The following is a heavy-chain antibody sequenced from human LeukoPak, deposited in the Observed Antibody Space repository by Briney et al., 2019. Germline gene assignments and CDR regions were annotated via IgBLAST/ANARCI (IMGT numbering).Heavy chain of an antibody. CDR3: ARGRVATPNWFDP. Sequence: ASLKVSCKASGYPFTSYDINWVRQAPGQRLEWGGWMNLNTANTAYAQKFQGRVTMTRDASISTAYMELSSLRSEDTAVYYCARGRVATPNWFDPWGQGTLVTVSS. J-gene: IGHJ5*02. V-gene: IGHV1-8*01. CDR2: MNLNTANT. D-gene: IGHD2-15*01. CDR1: GYPFTSYD.